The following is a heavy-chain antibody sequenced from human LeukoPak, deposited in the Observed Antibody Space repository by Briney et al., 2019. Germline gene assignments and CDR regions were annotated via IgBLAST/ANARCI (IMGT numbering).Heavy chain of an antibody. CDR2: ISYDGDNE. J-gene: IGHJ6*02. CDR1: GFTFSNFA. Sequence: PGVSLRLSCAASGFTFSNFAMHWVRQAPGKGLEWVAVISYDGDNEYYAGSVKGQFTISRDNSKDRLYLQMNSLRPEDTAMYYCARVRGGRSWYYYGMDVWGRGTTVTVSS. V-gene: IGHV3-30-3*01. D-gene: IGHD3-16*01. CDR3: ARVRGGRSWYYYGMDV.